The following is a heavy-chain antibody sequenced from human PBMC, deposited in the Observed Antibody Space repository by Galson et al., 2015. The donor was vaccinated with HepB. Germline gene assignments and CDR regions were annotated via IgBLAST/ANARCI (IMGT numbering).Heavy chain of an antibody. CDR3: ATDLSASYGVGFDY. D-gene: IGHD4-17*01. J-gene: IGHJ4*02. CDR1: GFTFRSYV. Sequence: SLRLSCAASGFTFRSYVMSWVRQTPGKGLEWVSGISNSGDSSYYADSVKGRFTISRDNSKNSLYLQMNSLRVEDTAIYYCATDLSASYGVGFDYWGQGTLVTVSS. V-gene: IGHV3-23*01. CDR2: ISNSGDSS.